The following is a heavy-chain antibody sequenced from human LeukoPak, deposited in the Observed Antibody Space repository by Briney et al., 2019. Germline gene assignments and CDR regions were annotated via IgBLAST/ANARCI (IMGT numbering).Heavy chain of an antibody. CDR2: INHSGST. Sequence: SETLSLTCTVNGGSFSGYFWSWIRQPPGKGLEWIGEINHSGSTNYNPSLKSRVTISVDTSKNQFSLKLSSVTAADTAVYYCAIAVGVANWFDPWGQGTLVTVS. CDR1: GGSFSGYF. CDR3: AIAVGVANWFDP. V-gene: IGHV4-34*01. D-gene: IGHD2-8*01. J-gene: IGHJ5*02.